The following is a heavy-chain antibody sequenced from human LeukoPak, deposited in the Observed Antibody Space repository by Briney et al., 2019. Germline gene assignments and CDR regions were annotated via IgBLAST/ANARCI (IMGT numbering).Heavy chain of an antibody. CDR2: INPNSGGT. CDR3: AGDLYDSSGYCDY. V-gene: IGHV1-2*02. D-gene: IGHD3-22*01. J-gene: IGHJ4*02. CDR1: GYTFTGYY. Sequence: GASVKVSCKASGYTFTGYYMHWVRQAPGQGLEWMGWINPNSGGTNYAQKFQGRVTMTRDTSISTAYMELSRLRSDDTAVYYCAGDLYDSSGYCDYWGQGTLVTVSS.